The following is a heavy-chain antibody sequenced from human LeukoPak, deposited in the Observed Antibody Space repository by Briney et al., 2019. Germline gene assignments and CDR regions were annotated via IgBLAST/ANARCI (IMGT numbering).Heavy chain of an antibody. V-gene: IGHV3/OR16-10*02. D-gene: IGHD1-26*01. Sequence: PGGSLRLSCAASGFTFSSYWMSWVRQAPGKGLEWVSAVGSGGATYYAGSVKGRFTVSRDSAKNSLYLQMNSLRAEDMAVYHCARRVGGFDIWGQGTMVTVSS. CDR3: ARRVGGFDI. J-gene: IGHJ3*02. CDR2: VGSGGAT. CDR1: GFTFSSYW.